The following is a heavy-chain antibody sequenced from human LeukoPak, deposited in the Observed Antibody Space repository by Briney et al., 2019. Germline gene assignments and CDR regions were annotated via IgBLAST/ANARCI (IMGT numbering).Heavy chain of an antibody. CDR1: GITLSNYG. D-gene: IGHD3-22*01. J-gene: IGHJ4*02. V-gene: IGHV3-23*01. CDR2: ISGSGGGT. Sequence: GGSLRLSCAVSGITLSNYGMSWVRQAPGKGLEWVAGISGSGGGTKYADSVKGRFTISRDNAKNTLYLKMNSLRAEDTAVYFCARRGVVIRVILVGFHKEAYYFDSWGQGALVTVSS. CDR3: ARRGVVIRVILVGFHKEAYYFDS.